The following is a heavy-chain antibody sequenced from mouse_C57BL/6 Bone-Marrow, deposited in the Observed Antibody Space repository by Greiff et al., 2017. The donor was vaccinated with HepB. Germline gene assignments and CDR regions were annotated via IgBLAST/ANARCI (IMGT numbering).Heavy chain of an antibody. J-gene: IGHJ2*01. V-gene: IGHV14-3*01. Sequence: VQLQQSVAELVRPGASVKLSCTASGFNIKNTYMHWVKQRPEQGLEWIGRIDPANGNTKYAPKFQGKATITADTSSNTAYLQLSSLTSEDTAIYYWTSVITTVVAMDYFDYWGQGTTLTVSS. CDR1: GFNIKNTY. D-gene: IGHD1-1*01. CDR2: IDPANGNT. CDR3: TSVITTVVAMDYFDY.